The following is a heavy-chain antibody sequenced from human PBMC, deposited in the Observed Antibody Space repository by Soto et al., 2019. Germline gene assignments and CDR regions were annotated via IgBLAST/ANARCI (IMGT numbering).Heavy chain of an antibody. CDR1: GGSISSSSYY. CDR3: ARQAVPIGRNLFDP. Sequence: QLQLQESGPGLVKPSETLSLTCTVSGGSISSSSYYWGWIRQPPGKGLEWIGSIYYSGSTYYNPSLKSRVTISVDTSKNQFSLKLSSVTAADTAVYYCARQAVPIGRNLFDPWGQGTLVTVSS. CDR2: IYYSGST. V-gene: IGHV4-39*01. D-gene: IGHD1-1*01. J-gene: IGHJ5*02.